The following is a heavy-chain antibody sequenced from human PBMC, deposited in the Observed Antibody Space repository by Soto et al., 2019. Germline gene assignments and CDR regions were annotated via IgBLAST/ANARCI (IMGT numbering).Heavy chain of an antibody. CDR3: ARGLYYYDSSGYYSP. CDR2: ISSSSSYI. CDR1: GFTFSSYS. Sequence: GSLRLSCAASGFTFSSYSMNWVRQAQGKGLEWVSSISSSSSYIYYADSVKGRFTISRDNAKNSLYLQMNSLRAEDTAVYYCARGLYYYDSSGYYSPWGQGTLVTVSS. V-gene: IGHV3-21*01. J-gene: IGHJ5*02. D-gene: IGHD3-22*01.